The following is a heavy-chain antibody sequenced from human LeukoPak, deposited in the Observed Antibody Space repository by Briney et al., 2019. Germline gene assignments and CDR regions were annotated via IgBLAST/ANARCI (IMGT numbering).Heavy chain of an antibody. CDR2: ISSSSSTV. J-gene: IGHJ3*02. Sequence: GGSLRLSCAASGFIFSTSTMNWVRQAPGKGLEWVSYISSSSSTVFHADSVMGRFTISRDNAKSSLFLHMNSLRAEDTAIYYCVRDSYYAFDIWGQGTVVAVSS. D-gene: IGHD2-8*01. CDR1: GFIFSTST. CDR3: VRDSYYAFDI. V-gene: IGHV3-48*04.